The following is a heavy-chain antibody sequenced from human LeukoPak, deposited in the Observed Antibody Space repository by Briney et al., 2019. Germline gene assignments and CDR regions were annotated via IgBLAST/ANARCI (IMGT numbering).Heavy chain of an antibody. V-gene: IGHV4-59*12. CDR3: TRMTAGHDY. Sequence: SETLSLTCTVSGGSISSYYWSWVRQTPGKGLEWIGEINHSGYTNDSPSLKSRVTLSIDTSRKQFSLNLRSVTVADTGIYYCTRMTAGHDYWGQGTLVTVSS. J-gene: IGHJ4*02. CDR2: INHSGYT. D-gene: IGHD2-21*02. CDR1: GGSISSYY.